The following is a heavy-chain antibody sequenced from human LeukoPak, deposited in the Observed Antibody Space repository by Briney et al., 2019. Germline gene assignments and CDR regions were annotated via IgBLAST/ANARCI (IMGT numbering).Heavy chain of an antibody. V-gene: IGHV1-2*04. Sequence: ASVKVSCKASGYTFTGYYMHWVRQAPGQGLEWMGWINPNSGGTNYAQKFQGWVTMTRDTSISTAYMELSRLRSDDTAVYYCAGDGSVTPGYFDYWGQGTLVTVSS. CDR3: AGDGSVTPGYFDY. CDR2: INPNSGGT. CDR1: GYTFTGYY. J-gene: IGHJ4*02. D-gene: IGHD4-23*01.